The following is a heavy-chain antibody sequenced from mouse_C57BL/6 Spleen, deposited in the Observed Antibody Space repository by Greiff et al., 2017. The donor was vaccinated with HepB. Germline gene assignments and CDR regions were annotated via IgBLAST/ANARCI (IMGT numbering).Heavy chain of an antibody. CDR3: AKSDYYDYDGDAMDY. J-gene: IGHJ4*01. V-gene: IGHV2-5*01. D-gene: IGHD2-4*01. Sequence: VQLQESGPGLVQPSQSLSITCTVSGFSLTSYGVHWVRQSPGKGLEWLGVIWRGGSTDYNAAFMSRLSITKDNSKSQVFFKMNSLQADDTAIYYCAKSDYYDYDGDAMDYWGQGTSVTVSS. CDR1: GFSLTSYG. CDR2: IWRGGST.